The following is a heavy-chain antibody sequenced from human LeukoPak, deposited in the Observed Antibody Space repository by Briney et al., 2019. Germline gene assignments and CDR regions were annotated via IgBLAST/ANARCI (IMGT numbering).Heavy chain of an antibody. CDR2: IYYSGNT. J-gene: IGHJ4*02. V-gene: IGHV4-59*01. D-gene: IGHD6-6*01. CDR3: ARYISSSQFSFDY. Sequence: SETLSLTCTISGGSITSYHWSWIRQPPGKGLEWIGYIYYSGNTDYNPSLKSRVTISVDTSKNQFSLKLSSVTAADTAVYYCARYISSSQFSFDYWGQGTLVTVSS. CDR1: GGSITSYH.